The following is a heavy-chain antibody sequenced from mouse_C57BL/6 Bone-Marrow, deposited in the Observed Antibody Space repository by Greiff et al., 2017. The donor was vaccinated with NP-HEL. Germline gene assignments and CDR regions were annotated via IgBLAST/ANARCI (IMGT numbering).Heavy chain of an antibody. J-gene: IGHJ3*01. CDR3: ARRGYDYDGAYGY. CDR1: GYAFTNYL. Sequence: QVQLQQSGAELVRPGASVKVSCKASGYAFTNYLIEWVKQRPGQGLEWIGVIYPGGGGTNYNEKFKGKATLTADKSSSTAYMQLSSLTSEDSAVYFCARRGYDYDGAYGYWGKVTPVTV. V-gene: IGHV1-54*01. D-gene: IGHD2-4*01. CDR2: IYPGGGGT.